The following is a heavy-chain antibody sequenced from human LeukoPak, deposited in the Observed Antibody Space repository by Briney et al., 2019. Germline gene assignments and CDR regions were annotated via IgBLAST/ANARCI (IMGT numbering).Heavy chain of an antibody. Sequence: PGGSLGLSCEASGFTFSSYAMSWVRQAPGKGLEWVSAISGSGGSTYYADSVKGRFTISRDNSKNTLYLQMNSLRAEDTAVYYCAKDRGNIVVVPAAMVFDYWGQGTLVTVSS. CDR3: AKDRGNIVVVPAAMVFDY. D-gene: IGHD2-2*01. V-gene: IGHV3-23*01. CDR2: ISGSGGST. J-gene: IGHJ4*02. CDR1: GFTFSSYA.